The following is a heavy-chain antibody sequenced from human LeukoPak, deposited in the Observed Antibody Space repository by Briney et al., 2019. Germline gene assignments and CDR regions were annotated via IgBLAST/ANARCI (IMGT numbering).Heavy chain of an antibody. CDR2: IYYSGGT. D-gene: IGHD5-12*01. J-gene: IGHJ4*02. Sequence: SETLSLTCTVSGGSISSYYWSWIRQPPGKGLEWIGYIYYSGGTNYNPSLKSRVTISVDTSKNQFSLKLSSVTAADTAVYYCAREARGYSGYDNYFDYWGQGTLVTVSS. CDR3: AREARGYSGYDNYFDY. CDR1: GGSISSYY. V-gene: IGHV4-59*01.